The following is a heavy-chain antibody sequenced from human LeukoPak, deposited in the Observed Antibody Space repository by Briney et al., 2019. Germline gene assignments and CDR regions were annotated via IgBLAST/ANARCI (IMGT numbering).Heavy chain of an antibody. D-gene: IGHD3-10*01. Sequence: PSETLSLTYTVSGGSISSSSYYWGWIRQPPGKGLEWIGSIYYSGSTYYNPSLKSRVTISVDTSKNQFSLKLSSVTAADTAVYYCANYGSGRNGYFDYWGQGTLVTVSS. CDR2: IYYSGST. CDR3: ANYGSGRNGYFDY. CDR1: GGSISSSSYY. J-gene: IGHJ4*02. V-gene: IGHV4-39*07.